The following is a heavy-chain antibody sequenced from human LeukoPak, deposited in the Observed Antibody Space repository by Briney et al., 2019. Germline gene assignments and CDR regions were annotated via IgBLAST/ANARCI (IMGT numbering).Heavy chain of an antibody. CDR1: GGSSSSYY. J-gene: IGHJ5*02. CDR3: ARGVAVAANWFDP. Sequence: SETLSLTCTVSGGSSSSYYWGWIRQPPGKGLEWIGSIYHSGSTYYNPSLKSRVTISVDTSKNQFSLRLSSVTVADTAVYYCARGVAVAANWFDPWGQGTLVTVSS. CDR2: IYHSGST. D-gene: IGHD6-19*01. V-gene: IGHV4-38-2*02.